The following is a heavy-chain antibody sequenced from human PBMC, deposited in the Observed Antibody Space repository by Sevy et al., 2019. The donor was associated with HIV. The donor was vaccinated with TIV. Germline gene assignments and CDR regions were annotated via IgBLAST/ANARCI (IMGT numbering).Heavy chain of an antibody. D-gene: IGHD5-18*01. J-gene: IGHJ4*02. CDR2: ISSSSTYT. CDR3: VRVRYNFGQKYFDY. V-gene: IGHV3-11*06. Sequence: GGSLRLSCTASKFTFSDYYMSWIRQAPGQGLEWVSYISSSSTYTNYADSVKGRFTISRDNAKNSLYLQLNSLRAEDTAVYYCVRVRYNFGQKYFDYWGQGTLVTVSS. CDR1: KFTFSDYY.